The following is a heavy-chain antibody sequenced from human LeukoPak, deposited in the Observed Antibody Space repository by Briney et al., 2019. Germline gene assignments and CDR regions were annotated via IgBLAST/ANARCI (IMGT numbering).Heavy chain of an antibody. D-gene: IGHD6-19*01. J-gene: IGHJ4*02. Sequence: PSETLSLTCAVYGGSFSGYYWSWIRQPPGKGLEWIGEINHSGSTNYNPSLKSRVTISVDTSKNQFSLKLSSVTAADTAVYYCARGTRYNSGSPDYWGQGTLVTVSS. CDR2: INHSGST. V-gene: IGHV4-34*01. CDR3: ARGTRYNSGSPDY. CDR1: GGSFSGYY.